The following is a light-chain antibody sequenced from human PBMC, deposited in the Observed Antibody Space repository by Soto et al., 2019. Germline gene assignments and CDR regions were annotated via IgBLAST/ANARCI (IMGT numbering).Light chain of an antibody. CDR3: QHYDNWPIT. Sequence: EIVLTQSPCTLSLSPGERAPLSCMASQSVTSRYLAWYQQKPGQAPRLLIYGASTRATGFPARFSGSRSGTEFTLTISSLQSEDFAIYYCQHYDNWPITFGQGTRLEIK. CDR2: GAS. CDR1: QSVTSRY. V-gene: IGKV3-15*01. J-gene: IGKJ5*01.